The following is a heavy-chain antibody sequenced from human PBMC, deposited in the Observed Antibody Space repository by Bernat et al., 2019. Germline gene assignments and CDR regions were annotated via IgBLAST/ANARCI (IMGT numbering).Heavy chain of an antibody. V-gene: IGHV1-18*01. CDR2: ISAYNGNT. Sequence: QVQLVQSGAEVKKPGASVKVSCKASGYTFTSYGISWVRQAPGQGLEWMGWISAYNGNTNYARKRQGRATMTTDTSTSTAYMELRSLRSDDTAVYYRARSSPWLVTGSGLGYWGQGTLVTVSS. CDR1: GYTFTSYG. CDR3: ARSSPWLVTGSGLGY. J-gene: IGHJ4*02. D-gene: IGHD6-19*01.